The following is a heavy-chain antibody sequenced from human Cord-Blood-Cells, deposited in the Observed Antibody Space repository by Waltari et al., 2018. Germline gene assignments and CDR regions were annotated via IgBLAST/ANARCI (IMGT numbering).Heavy chain of an antibody. CDR2: ISSSSSYI. D-gene: IGHD1-20*01. J-gene: IGHJ4*02. CDR3: ARASNWRFDY. V-gene: IGHV3-21*01. Sequence: EVQLVESGGGLVKPGGSLRLSCAASGFTFSTYSMNWVRQAPGKGLEWVSSISSSSSYIYYADSVKGRFTISRDNAKNSLYLQMNSLRAEDTAVYYCARASNWRFDYWGQGTLVTVSS. CDR1: GFTFSTYS.